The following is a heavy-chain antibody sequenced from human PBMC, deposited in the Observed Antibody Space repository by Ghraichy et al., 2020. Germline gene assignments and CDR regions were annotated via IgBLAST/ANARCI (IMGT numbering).Heavy chain of an antibody. V-gene: IGHV3-21*01. CDR2: ISRSSSSM. Sequence: LSLTCEASGFTFSSYSMNWNRKAQGKWLDWDSSISRSSSSMYDAASAKARFTITRDNAKNSLYLQMNSLRAEDTAVYYCARDGYRDGTGTPYYYAITVCGQGTTVTVSS. CDR1: GFTFSSYS. J-gene: IGHJ6*02. D-gene: IGHD5-18*01. CDR3: ARDGYRDGTGTPYYYAITV.